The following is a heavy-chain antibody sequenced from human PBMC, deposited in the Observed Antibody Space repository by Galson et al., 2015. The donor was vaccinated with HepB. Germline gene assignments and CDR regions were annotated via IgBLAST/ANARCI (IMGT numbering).Heavy chain of an antibody. CDR1: GFAFGRHS. D-gene: IGHD3-10*01. V-gene: IGHV3-48*02. Sequence: SLRLSCAASGFAFGRHSMNWVRQAPGKGLEWISYIRSDSGVTKYPDSVKGRFTISRDNARNSLYLQMNSLGDEDTAVYYCARGLGSASYSDHRFDPWGQGTLVTVSS. CDR3: ARGLGSASYSDHRFDP. J-gene: IGHJ5*02. CDR2: IRSDSGVT.